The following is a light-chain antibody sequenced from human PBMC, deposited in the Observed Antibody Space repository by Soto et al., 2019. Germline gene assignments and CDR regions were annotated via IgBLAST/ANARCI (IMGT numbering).Light chain of an antibody. CDR2: DAS. J-gene: IGKJ4*01. CDR1: RSVNNY. Sequence: EIVLTQSPATLSLSPGERATLSCRASRSVNNYLTWYQQKPGQAPRLLIFDASNRATGIPARFSGSGSGTDFTLTISSLEPEDFAVYYCHQRSDWPIAFGGGTKVEIK. CDR3: HQRSDWPIA. V-gene: IGKV3-11*01.